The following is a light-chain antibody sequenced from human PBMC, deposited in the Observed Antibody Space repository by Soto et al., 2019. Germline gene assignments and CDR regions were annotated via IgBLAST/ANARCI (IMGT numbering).Light chain of an antibody. CDR3: QQYGSSPIT. CDR2: GAS. J-gene: IGKJ5*01. Sequence: IVMTQSPCTLSVSPGERATLSCRASESVSTNLAWYQQKPGRAPRLLIYGASNRATGIPDRFSGSGSGTDFTLTISRLEPEDFAVYYCQQYGSSPITFGQGTRLEIK. CDR1: ESVSTN. V-gene: IGKV3-20*01.